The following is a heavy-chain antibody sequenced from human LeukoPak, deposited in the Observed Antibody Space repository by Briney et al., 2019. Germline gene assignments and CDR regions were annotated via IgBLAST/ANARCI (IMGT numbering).Heavy chain of an antibody. D-gene: IGHD4-11*01. J-gene: IGHJ5*02. CDR3: ARDRDYSKGNWFDP. CDR2: ISSSGSTI. V-gene: IGHV3-48*03. Sequence: GGSLRLSCAASGFTFSSYEMNWVRQAPGKGLEWVSYISSSGSTIYYADSVKGRFTISRDNAKNSLYLQMNSLRAEDTAVYYCARDRDYSKGNWFDPWGQGTLVTVSS. CDR1: GFTFSSYE.